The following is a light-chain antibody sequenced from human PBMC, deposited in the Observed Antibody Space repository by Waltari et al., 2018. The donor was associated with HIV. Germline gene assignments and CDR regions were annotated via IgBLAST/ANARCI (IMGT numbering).Light chain of an antibody. CDR3: ATWDDSLNGHVV. V-gene: IGLV1-44*01. Sequence: QSVLTQPPSASGTPGQRVTISCSGSSPKLGDTTVNWYQHLPGTAPKLLIYTNTQRPSGVPDRFSGSKSGTSASLAISGLQSEDEADYYCATWDDSLNGHVVFGGGTKLTVL. CDR1: SPKLGDTT. J-gene: IGLJ2*01. CDR2: TNT.